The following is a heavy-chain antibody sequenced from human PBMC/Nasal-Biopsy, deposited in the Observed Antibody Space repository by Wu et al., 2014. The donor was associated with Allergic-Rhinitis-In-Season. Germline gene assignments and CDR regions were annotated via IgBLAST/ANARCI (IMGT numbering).Heavy chain of an antibody. J-gene: IGHJ4*02. CDR3: ARASLEPTTRFFDL. CDR2: VFHTGDT. V-gene: IGHV4-59*01. D-gene: IGHD5-12*01. Sequence: TLSLTCTVSGGSINNFYWNWVRESPGKGLEWIGYVFHTGDTHYNPSLESRATVSIDTSENHFSLKLKSVTAADTAKYYCARASLEPTTRFFDLWGQGSLVTVSS. CDR1: GGSINNFY.